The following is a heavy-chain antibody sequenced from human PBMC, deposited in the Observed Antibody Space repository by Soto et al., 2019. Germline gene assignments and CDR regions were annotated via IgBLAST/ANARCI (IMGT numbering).Heavy chain of an antibody. V-gene: IGHV1-69*12. CDR2: IIPVFGTP. D-gene: IGHD3-22*01. J-gene: IGHJ6*02. CDR3: ARGDATKIVVTTYYGMDV. Sequence: QVQLVQSGAEVKKPGSSVKVSCKASGGSLSNYGISWVRQAPGQGLEWMGAIIPVFGTPNYAQKFQDRVTIAAAEXTXTXHMEVRSLTSEDTAVYYCARGDATKIVVTTYYGMDVWGQGTTVTVSS. CDR1: GGSLSNYG.